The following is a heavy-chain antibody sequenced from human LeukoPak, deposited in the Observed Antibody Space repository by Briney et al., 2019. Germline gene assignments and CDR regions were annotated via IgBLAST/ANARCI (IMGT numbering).Heavy chain of an antibody. Sequence: ASVKVSCKASGYTFTSYYMHWVRQAPGQGLEWMGWINPKSGGTIYAQNFQGRVTLTRDMSVSTVYMELSRLRSDDTAVYYCARAGRYDTSGYYYRYWGQGTLVTVSS. D-gene: IGHD3-22*01. CDR2: INPKSGGT. V-gene: IGHV1-2*02. CDR1: GYTFTSYY. CDR3: ARAGRYDTSGYYYRY. J-gene: IGHJ4*02.